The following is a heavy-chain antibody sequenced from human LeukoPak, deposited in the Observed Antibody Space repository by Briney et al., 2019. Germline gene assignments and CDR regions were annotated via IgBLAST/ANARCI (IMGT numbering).Heavy chain of an antibody. V-gene: IGHV3-30*02. CDR1: GFTFSSYG. Sequence: PGGSLRLSCAASGFTFSSYGMHWVRQAPGKGLEWVAFIRYDGSNKYYADSVKGRFTISRDNAKNSLYLQMNSLRAEDTAVYYCARVSHQAAGLFDIWGQGTMVTVSS. J-gene: IGHJ3*02. CDR3: ARVSHQAAGLFDI. D-gene: IGHD6-13*01. CDR2: IRYDGSNK.